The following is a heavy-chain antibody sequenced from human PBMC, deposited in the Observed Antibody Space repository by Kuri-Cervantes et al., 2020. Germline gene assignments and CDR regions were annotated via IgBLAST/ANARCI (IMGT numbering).Heavy chain of an antibody. Sequence: GESLKISCAASGFTFSSYSMNWVRQAPGKGLEWVSYISSSSSTIYYADSVKGRFTISRDNSKNTLYLQMNSLRAEDTAVYYCARGGYCSSTSCYGFDYWGQGTLVTVSS. CDR3: ARGGYCSSTSCYGFDY. CDR1: GFTFSSYS. V-gene: IGHV3-48*01. D-gene: IGHD2-2*01. CDR2: ISSSSSTI. J-gene: IGHJ4*02.